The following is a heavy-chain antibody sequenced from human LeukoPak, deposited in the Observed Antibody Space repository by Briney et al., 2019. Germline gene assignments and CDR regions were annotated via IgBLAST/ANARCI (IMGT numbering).Heavy chain of an antibody. CDR3: ATESRSTSWDY. CDR2: IRQDGSEK. J-gene: IGHJ4*02. V-gene: IGHV3-7*01. D-gene: IGHD2-2*01. CDR1: GFTFSNYW. Sequence: PGGSLRLSCAASGFTFSNYWMSWVRQAPGKGLEWVAKIRQDGSEKSYVGSVEGRFTISRDNAKNSLYLQLNSLRAEDTAVYYCATESRSTSWDYWGQGTLVTLSS.